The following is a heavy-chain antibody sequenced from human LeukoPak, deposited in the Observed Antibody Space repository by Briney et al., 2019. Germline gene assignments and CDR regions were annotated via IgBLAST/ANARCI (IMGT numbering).Heavy chain of an antibody. CDR3: AKDPPGDY. D-gene: IGHD7-27*01. Sequence: GGSLRLSRAASGFTFSTYDMSRVRQAPGKGLEWVSGISGSGASTNYADSVKGRFTISRDNSKNTLYLQMNSLRAEDTAVYYCAKDPPGDYWGQGTLVTVSS. V-gene: IGHV3-23*01. CDR1: GFTFSTYD. J-gene: IGHJ4*02. CDR2: ISGSGAST.